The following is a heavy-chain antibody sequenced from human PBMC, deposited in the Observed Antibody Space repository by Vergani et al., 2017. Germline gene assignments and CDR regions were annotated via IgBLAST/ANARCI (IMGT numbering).Heavy chain of an antibody. D-gene: IGHD4-17*01. CDR3: ARQDGASLYYFDF. V-gene: IGHV5-51*01. CDR1: GYNFTNYW. J-gene: IGHJ4*02. Sequence: EVQLVQSGAEVKKPGESLKISCKGSGYNFTNYWIGWVRQMPGKGLEWMGVIDSDTRDSPSFQGQVTISVDMSISTAYRQLSSLKDSDTARYYCARQDGASLYYFDFWGQGTLVTVSS. CDR2: IDSDT.